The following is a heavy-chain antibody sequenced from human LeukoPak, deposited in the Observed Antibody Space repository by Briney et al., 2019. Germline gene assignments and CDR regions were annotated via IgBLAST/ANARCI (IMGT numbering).Heavy chain of an antibody. Sequence: GGSLRLSCAASGFTFSSYSMNWVREAPGKGLEWVSSISSSSSYIYYADSEKGRFTISRDNAKNSLYLQMNSLRAEDTAVYYCARDMEEMATIFWFDPWGQGTLVTVSS. CDR3: ARDMEEMATIFWFDP. D-gene: IGHD5-24*01. V-gene: IGHV3-21*01. J-gene: IGHJ5*02. CDR1: GFTFSSYS. CDR2: ISSSSSYI.